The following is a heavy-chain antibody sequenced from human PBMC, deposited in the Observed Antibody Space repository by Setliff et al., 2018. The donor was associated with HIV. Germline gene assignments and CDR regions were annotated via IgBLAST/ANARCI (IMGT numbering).Heavy chain of an antibody. CDR2: ISGSGGVM. V-gene: IGHV3-11*01. J-gene: IGHJ6*03. D-gene: IGHD3-3*02. CDR1: GFSFSDYF. CDR3: ARVQNEYIYGYDNYYYMDV. Sequence: GGSLRLSCAVSGFSFSDYFMTWIRQAPGKGLEWVSYISGSGGVMAYADSVKGRFTISRDNAKNSMYLQMDSLRVEDTAVYYCARVQNEYIYGYDNYYYMDVWGKGTTVTVSS.